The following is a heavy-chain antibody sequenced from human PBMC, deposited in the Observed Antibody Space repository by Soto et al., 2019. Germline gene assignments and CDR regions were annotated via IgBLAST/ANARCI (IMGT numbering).Heavy chain of an antibody. CDR3: ARRYFDL. V-gene: IGHV3-7*01. CDR1: GFSFSSYW. J-gene: IGHJ2*01. Sequence: EVQLVESGGGLVQPGGSLRLSCTASGFSFSSYWMSWVRQAPGQGLEWVAKIKQDGSEKYHVDSVKGRFTISRDNAKNSLYLQMNSLRAEDTSVYYCARRYFDLWGRGTLVTVSS. CDR2: IKQDGSEK.